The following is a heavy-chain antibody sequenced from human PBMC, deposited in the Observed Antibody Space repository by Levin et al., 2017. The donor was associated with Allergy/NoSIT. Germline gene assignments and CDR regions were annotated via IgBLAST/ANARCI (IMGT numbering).Heavy chain of an antibody. D-gene: IGHD2-2*01. CDR3: ARERSPHCSSTSCYDDDWYFDL. J-gene: IGHJ2*01. V-gene: IGHV4-34*01. Sequence: SETLSLTCAVYGGSFSGYYWSWIRQPPGKGLEWIGEINHSGSTNYNPSLKSRVTISVDTSKNQFSLKLSSVTAADTAVYYCARERSPHCSSTSCYDDDWYFDLWGRGTLVTVSS. CDR1: GGSFSGYY. CDR2: INHSGST.